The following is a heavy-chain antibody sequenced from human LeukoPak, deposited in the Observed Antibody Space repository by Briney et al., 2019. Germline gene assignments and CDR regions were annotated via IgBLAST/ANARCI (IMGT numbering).Heavy chain of an antibody. CDR2: INHSGST. V-gene: IGHV4-34*01. J-gene: IGHJ4*02. D-gene: IGHD2-2*02. CDR1: GGSFSGYY. Sequence: SETLSLTCAVYGGSFSGYYWSWIRQPPGKGLEWIGEINHSGSTNYNPSLKSRVTISVDTSKNQFSLKLSSVTAADTAVYYCARGPIPDYRGQGTPLTVSS. CDR3: ARGPIPDY.